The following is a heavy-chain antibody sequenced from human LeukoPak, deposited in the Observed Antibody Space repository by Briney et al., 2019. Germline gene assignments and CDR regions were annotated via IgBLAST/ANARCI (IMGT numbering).Heavy chain of an antibody. Sequence: SETLSLTCAVYGGSFSGYYWSWIRRPPGKGLEWIGEINHSGSTNYNPSLNSRVTISVDTSKNQFSLRLSSVTAADTAIYYCARAVSGRFDYWGQGTLVTVSS. V-gene: IGHV4-34*01. D-gene: IGHD6-19*01. CDR1: GGSFSGYY. J-gene: IGHJ4*02. CDR3: ARAVSGRFDY. CDR2: INHSGST.